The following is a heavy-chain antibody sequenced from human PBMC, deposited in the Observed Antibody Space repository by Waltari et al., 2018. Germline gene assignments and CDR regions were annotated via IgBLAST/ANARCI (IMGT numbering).Heavy chain of an antibody. CDR2: IYYSGST. CDR1: GGTISSHD. D-gene: IGHD6-13*01. Sequence: QVQLPESGPGLVKTSETLSLTCPVSGGTISSHDWSWTRQPPGKGLEWIGYIYYSGSTNYSPSLKSRVTISVDTSKNQFSLKLSSVTAADTAVYYCARGGGSSWTNWFDPWGQGTLVTVSS. V-gene: IGHV4-59*11. CDR3: ARGGGSSWTNWFDP. J-gene: IGHJ5*02.